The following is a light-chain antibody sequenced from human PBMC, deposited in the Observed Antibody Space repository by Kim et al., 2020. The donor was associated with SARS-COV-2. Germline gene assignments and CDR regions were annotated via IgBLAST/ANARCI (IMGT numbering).Light chain of an antibody. CDR1: QSVISNY. CDR3: QQYHSRPPWM. V-gene: IGKV3-20*01. J-gene: IGKJ1*01. CDR2: ITS. Sequence: PGERATLSCRASQSVISNYLAWYQQKPGQAPRLLIYITSTRASGIPDRFSGSGSGTDFTLTITNLQSEDFSIYYCQQYHSRPPWMFGQGTKVDIK.